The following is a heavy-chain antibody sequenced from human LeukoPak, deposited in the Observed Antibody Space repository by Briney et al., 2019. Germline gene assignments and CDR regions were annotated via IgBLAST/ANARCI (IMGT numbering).Heavy chain of an antibody. J-gene: IGHJ4*02. V-gene: IGHV4-34*01. Sequence: PSETLSLTCTVSGGSISSYYWSWIRQPAGKGLEWIGEINHSGSTNYNPSLKSRVTISVDTSKNQFSLKLSSVTAADTAVYYCARGFPVVYYDFWTGLGYYFDYWGQGTLVTVSS. CDR1: GGSISSYY. D-gene: IGHD3-3*01. CDR3: ARGFPVVYYDFWTGLGYYFDY. CDR2: INHSGST.